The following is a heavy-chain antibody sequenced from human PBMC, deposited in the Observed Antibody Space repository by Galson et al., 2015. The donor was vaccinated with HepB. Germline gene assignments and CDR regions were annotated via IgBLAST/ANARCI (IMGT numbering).Heavy chain of an antibody. CDR3: ARHGDPLYFDSY. J-gene: IGHJ4*02. Sequence: TLSLTCTVSGGSISSGGYYWSWIRQHPGKGLEWIGYIYYSGSTYYNPSLKSRVTISVDTSKNQFSLKLSSVTAADTAVYYCARHGDPLYFDSYWGQGTLVTVSS. V-gene: IGHV4-31*03. CDR2: IYYSGST. CDR1: GGSISSGGYY. D-gene: IGHD3-22*01.